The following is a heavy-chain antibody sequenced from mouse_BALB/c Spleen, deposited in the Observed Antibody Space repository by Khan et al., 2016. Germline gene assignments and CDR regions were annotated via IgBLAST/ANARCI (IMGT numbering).Heavy chain of an antibody. D-gene: IGHD2-13*01. J-gene: IGHJ3*01. V-gene: IGHV9-3-1*01. CDR2: INTYIGEP. CDR1: RYTFTNYG. Sequence: QIQLVQSGPELKKPGETVKISCKASRYTFTNYGMNWVKQAPGKGLKWMGWINTYIGEPTYADDFKGRFAFSLETSASTAYLQINNLKKDDTATYFCASGGDYGGFTYWGQGTLVTVSA. CDR3: ASGGDYGGFTY.